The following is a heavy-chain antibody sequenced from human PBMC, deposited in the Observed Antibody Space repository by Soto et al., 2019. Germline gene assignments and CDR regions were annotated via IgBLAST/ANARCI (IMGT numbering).Heavy chain of an antibody. CDR3: ARDLANGIVPGVDY. V-gene: IGHV3-33*01. CDR1: GFTFSSYG. Sequence: SLRLSCAASGFTFSSYGMHWVRQAPGKGLEWVAVIWYDGSNKYYADSVKGRFTISRDNSKNTLYLQMNSLRAEDTAVYYCARDLANGIVPGVDYWGQGTLVTVSS. J-gene: IGHJ4*02. CDR2: IWYDGSNK. D-gene: IGHD2-2*01.